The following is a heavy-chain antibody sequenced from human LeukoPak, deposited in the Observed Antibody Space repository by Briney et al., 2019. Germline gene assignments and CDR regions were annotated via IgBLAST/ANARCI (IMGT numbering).Heavy chain of an antibody. Sequence: PGGSLRLSCVASGFTFSSYWMSWVRQAPGKGLEWVANIKQDGSEKYYVDSVKGRFTTSRDNAKNSLDLQMNSLRAEDTAVYYCAIQQPNAFDIWGKGSMGTVS. CDR1: GFTFSSYW. J-gene: IGHJ3*02. V-gene: IGHV3-7*01. CDR2: IKQDGSEK. D-gene: IGHD6-13*01. CDR3: AIQQPNAFDI.